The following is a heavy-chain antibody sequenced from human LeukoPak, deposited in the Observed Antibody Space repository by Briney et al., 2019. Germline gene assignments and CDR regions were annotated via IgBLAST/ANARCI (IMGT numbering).Heavy chain of an antibody. V-gene: IGHV3-21*01. CDR1: GFTFSSYS. CDR3: ASQRYSSGSGY. J-gene: IGHJ4*02. Sequence: VGSLRLSCAASGFTFSSYSMNWVRQAPGKGLEWVSSISSSSSYIYYADSVKGRFTISRDNAKNSLYLQMNSLRAEDTAVYYCASQRYSSGSGYWGQGTLVTVSS. CDR2: ISSSSSYI. D-gene: IGHD6-19*01.